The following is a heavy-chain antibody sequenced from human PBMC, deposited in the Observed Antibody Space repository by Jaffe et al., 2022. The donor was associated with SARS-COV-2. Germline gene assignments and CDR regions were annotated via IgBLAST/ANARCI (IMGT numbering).Heavy chain of an antibody. CDR2: IIPILGIA. J-gene: IGHJ3*02. CDR1: GGTFSSYT. D-gene: IGHD4-17*01. V-gene: IGHV1-69*08. Sequence: QVQLVQSGAEVKKPGSSVKVSCKASGGTFSSYTISWVRQAPGQGLEWMGRIIPILGIANYAQKFQGRVTITADKSTSTAYMELSSLRSEDTAVYYCARDFPLLDYGDYEDIWGQGTMVTVSS. CDR3: ARDFPLLDYGDYEDI.